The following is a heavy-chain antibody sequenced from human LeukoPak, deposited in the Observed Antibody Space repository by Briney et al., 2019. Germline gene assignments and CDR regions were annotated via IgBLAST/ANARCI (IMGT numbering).Heavy chain of an antibody. CDR2: TSYSRTT. CDR1: GGSLTGYY. CDR3: AKLGYGDGWHLGAFDI. J-gene: IGHJ3*02. V-gene: IGHV4-59*08. Sequence: SETLSLTCAVSGGSLTGYYWNCLRQTPGMRLEWIGYTSYSRTTIYNSYFKGRATMSIDTSNNQLYLNLTSVTATDTAVYYCAKLGYGDGWHLGAFDICGQGTTVIVSS. D-gene: IGHD2-15*01.